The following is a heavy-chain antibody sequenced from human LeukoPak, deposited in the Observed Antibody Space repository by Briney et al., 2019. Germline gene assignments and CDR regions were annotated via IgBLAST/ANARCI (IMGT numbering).Heavy chain of an antibody. D-gene: IGHD2-2*01. CDR3: ARRYCSPTSCQYHFDY. V-gene: IGHV1-3*01. CDR1: GYTFSNYA. CDR2: INAGNGDT. Sequence: ASVKVSCKAPGYTFSNYALHWVRQAPGQRVGWMGWINAGNGDTNYSQNFQGRVTVTRDTSASTAYMELTSLKSEDTAEYHCARRYCSPTSCQYHFDYWRQRTQVTVPP. J-gene: IGHJ4*02.